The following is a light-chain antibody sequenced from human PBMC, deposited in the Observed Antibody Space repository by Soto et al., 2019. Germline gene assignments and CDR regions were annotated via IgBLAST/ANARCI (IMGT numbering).Light chain of an antibody. J-gene: IGKJ4*01. Sequence: DIQLTPSPSTLSASVGDRVTITCRASQSISSWLAWYQQKPGKAPDLLIYKASSLQSGVPSRFSGSGSGTEFTLTISSLQPDDFATYYCQHYNSYPLTFGGGTKVDIK. CDR1: QSISSW. CDR2: KAS. V-gene: IGKV1-5*03. CDR3: QHYNSYPLT.